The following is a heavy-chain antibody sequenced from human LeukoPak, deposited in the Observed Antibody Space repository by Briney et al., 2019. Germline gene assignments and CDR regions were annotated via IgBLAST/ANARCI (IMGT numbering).Heavy chain of an antibody. J-gene: IGHJ4*02. CDR1: GFTFRSYG. Sequence: PGGSLRLSCAASGFTFRSYGMHWVRQAPGKGLEWVAFIRYDGSNKYYADSVKGRFTISRDNSKNTLYLQMNSLRAEDTAVYYCAKGMVGATNFDYWGQGTLVTVSS. V-gene: IGHV3-30*02. CDR3: AKGMVGATNFDY. CDR2: IRYDGSNK. D-gene: IGHD1-26*01.